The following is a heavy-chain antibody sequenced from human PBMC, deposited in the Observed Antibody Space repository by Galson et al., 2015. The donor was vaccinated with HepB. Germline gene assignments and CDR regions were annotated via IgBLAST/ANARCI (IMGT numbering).Heavy chain of an antibody. D-gene: IGHD3-22*01. CDR2: IYYSGST. J-gene: IGHJ4*02. Sequence: TLSLTCTVSGGSISSGGYYWSWIRQHPGKGLEWIGYIYYSGSTYYNPSLKSRVTISVDTSKNQFSLKLSSVTAADTAVYYCARVATYYYDSSGYYYVFDYWGQGTLVTVSS. CDR3: ARVATYYYDSSGYYYVFDY. CDR1: GGSISSGGYY. V-gene: IGHV4-31*03.